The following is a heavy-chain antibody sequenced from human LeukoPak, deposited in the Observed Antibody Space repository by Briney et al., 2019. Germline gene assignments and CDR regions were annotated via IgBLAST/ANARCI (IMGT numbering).Heavy chain of an antibody. CDR2: IYYSGST. J-gene: IGHJ4*02. D-gene: IGHD5-12*01. CDR1: GDPISSHSDY. CDR3: AREYSAFDF. V-gene: IGHV4-61*08. Sequence: PSETLSLTCTVSGDPISSHSDYKWTWIRQAPGKGLEWIGYIYYSGSTNYNPSLRRRVTISVDTSKNQFSLKLTSVTAADTAVYYCAREYSAFDFWGQGTLVTVSS.